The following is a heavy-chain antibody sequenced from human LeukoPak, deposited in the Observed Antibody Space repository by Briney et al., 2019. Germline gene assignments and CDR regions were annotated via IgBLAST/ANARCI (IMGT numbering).Heavy chain of an antibody. J-gene: IGHJ4*02. D-gene: IGHD2-15*01. CDR3: ARTYCSGGSCHFDY. V-gene: IGHV4-59*08. CDR1: GGSISSYY. CDR2: IFYSGTT. Sequence: SETLSLTCTVSGGSISSYYWSWIRQPPGKGLEWVGYIFYSGTTVSNPSLKSRVTISVDTSKNQFSLKLSSVTAADTAVYYCARTYCSGGSCHFDYWGQGTLVTVSS.